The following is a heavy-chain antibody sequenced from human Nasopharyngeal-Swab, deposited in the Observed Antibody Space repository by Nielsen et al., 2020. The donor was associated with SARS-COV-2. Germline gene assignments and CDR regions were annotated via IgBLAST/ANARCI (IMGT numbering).Heavy chain of an antibody. D-gene: IGHD2-21*02. J-gene: IGHJ5*02. CDR3: AGIPYGGGHSSYGWFDL. Sequence: SETLSLTCTVSAASVTTYYWGWIRQSPGKGLEWIAYITDTGRIKYNPSLETRVTISQDTSRTRFSLRLTSVTAAETAMYYCAGIPYGGGHSSYGWFDLWGQGILVTVSS. CDR2: ITDTGRI. CDR1: AASVTTYY. V-gene: IGHV4-59*02.